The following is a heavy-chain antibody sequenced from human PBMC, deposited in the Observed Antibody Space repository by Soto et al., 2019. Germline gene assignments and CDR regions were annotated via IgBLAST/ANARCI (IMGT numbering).Heavy chain of an antibody. Sequence: QVQLQESGPGLVRPSETLSLTCTVSGGSISTYYWSWIRQSPGKGLEWIGYIYYSGSTNYNPSLKSRVTLSPDTSKNQFSLKLSAVTAADTAVYHCAREYSDNGGFFDYWGQGTPVTVSS. V-gene: IGHV4-59*01. D-gene: IGHD7-27*01. CDR2: IYYSGST. CDR3: AREYSDNGGFFDY. J-gene: IGHJ4*02. CDR1: GGSISTYY.